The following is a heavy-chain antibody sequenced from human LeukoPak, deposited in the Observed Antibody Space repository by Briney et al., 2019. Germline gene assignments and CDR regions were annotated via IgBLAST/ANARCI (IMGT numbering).Heavy chain of an antibody. D-gene: IGHD2-2*01. CDR2: INPSGGSR. V-gene: IGHV1-46*01. CDR1: GDTFTNYD. CDR3: ARDACSSTICQAGGNWFDP. Sequence: ASVKVSCKASGDTFTNYDINWVRQATGQGLEWMGTINPSGGSRSYAQKFQGRVTMTRDTSTSTVYMELSSLRSEDTAVYFCARDACSSTICQAGGNWFDPWGQGTLVIVS. J-gene: IGHJ5*02.